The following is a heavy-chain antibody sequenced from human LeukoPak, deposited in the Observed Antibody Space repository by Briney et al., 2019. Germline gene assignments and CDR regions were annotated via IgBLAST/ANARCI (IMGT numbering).Heavy chain of an antibody. D-gene: IGHD2-2*01. J-gene: IGHJ5*02. CDR1: GYSISSGYL. V-gene: IGHV4-38-2*02. CDR3: ARDPRWLTPDCTTTSRCENYFDP. Sequence: SETLSLTCVVSGYSISSGYLWAWIRQSPGKGLEWIGSIYHSGSAHYNPSLKSRVTISLETSKNQFSLKLFSVTAADAAVYYCARDPRWLTPDCTTTSRCENYFDPWGQGTLVTVSS. CDR2: IYHSGSA.